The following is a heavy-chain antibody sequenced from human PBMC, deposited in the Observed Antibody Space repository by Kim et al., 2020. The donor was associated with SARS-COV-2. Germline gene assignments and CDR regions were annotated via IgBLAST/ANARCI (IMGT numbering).Heavy chain of an antibody. V-gene: IGHV3-53*01. J-gene: IGHJ3*02. CDR3: ARDGYYDSSGYYSPGAFDI. Sequence: GGSLRLSCAASGFTVSSNYMSWVRQAPGKGLEWVSVIYSGGSTYYADSVKGRFTISRDNSKNTLYLQMNSLRAEDTAVYYCARDGYYDSSGYYSPGAFDIWGQGTMVTVSS. CDR1: GFTVSSNY. CDR2: IYSGGST. D-gene: IGHD3-22*01.